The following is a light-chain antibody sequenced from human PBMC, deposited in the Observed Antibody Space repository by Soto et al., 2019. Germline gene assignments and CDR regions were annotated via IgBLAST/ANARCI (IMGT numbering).Light chain of an antibody. CDR2: GAS. V-gene: IGKV3D-7*01. CDR3: QQYDNYWT. J-gene: IGKJ1*01. CDR1: QSVSNCY. Sequence: VMTQSPATLSVSPGERATLSCRASQSVSNCYASCYQQTPGPPPRLLIAGASSRATSIPDRFSGSGSGTDFTLTISRLQPEDFGIYYCQQYDNYWTFGQGTKVDI.